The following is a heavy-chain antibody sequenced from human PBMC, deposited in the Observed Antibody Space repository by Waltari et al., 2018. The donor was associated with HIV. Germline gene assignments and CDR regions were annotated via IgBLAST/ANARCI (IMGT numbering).Heavy chain of an antibody. D-gene: IGHD1-26*01. V-gene: IGHV3-23*01. CDR3: AKDYSGSYTRGYSDY. CDR2: ISGSGGST. J-gene: IGHJ4*02. Sequence: EVQLLESGGGLVQPGGSLRLSCAASGFTFITYAMSWVRQATGKGLEWVSGISGSGGSTYYADSVKGRFTISRDNSKNTLYLQMNSLRAEDTALYYCAKDYSGSYTRGYSDYWGQGTLVTVSS. CDR1: GFTFITYA.